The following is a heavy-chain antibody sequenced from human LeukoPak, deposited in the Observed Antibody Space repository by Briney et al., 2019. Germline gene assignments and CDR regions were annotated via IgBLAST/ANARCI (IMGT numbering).Heavy chain of an antibody. CDR2: IYYSGST. CDR1: GGSISSYY. V-gene: IGHV4-59*01. CDR3: ARRDYGRRDWFDP. J-gene: IGHJ5*02. Sequence: SETLSLTCTVSGGSISSYYWSWIRQPPGKGLEWIGYIYYSGSTNYNPSLKSRVAISVDTSKNQFSLKLSSVTAADTAVYYCARRDYGRRDWFDPWGQGTLVTVSS. D-gene: IGHD4-17*01.